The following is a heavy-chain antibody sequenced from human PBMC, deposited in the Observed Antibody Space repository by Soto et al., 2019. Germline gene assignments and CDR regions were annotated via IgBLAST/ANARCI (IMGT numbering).Heavy chain of an antibody. CDR1: GFIFINYR. D-gene: IGHD7-27*01. V-gene: IGHV3-33*01. Sequence: GGSLRLSCAASGFIFINYRMHWVRQVPGKGLEWVAVIWSDGSEKYYAYSVKGRFTISRDNSKNTLYLQMNSLRAEFTAVYYCARIGTWALNFEYWGQGTLVTVSS. CDR3: ARIGTWALNFEY. CDR2: IWSDGSEK. J-gene: IGHJ4*02.